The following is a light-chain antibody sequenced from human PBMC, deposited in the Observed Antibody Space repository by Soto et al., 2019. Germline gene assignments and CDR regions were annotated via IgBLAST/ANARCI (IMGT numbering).Light chain of an antibody. V-gene: IGLV1-44*01. CDR1: SSNIGENA. CDR2: SDD. Sequence: QPVLTQPPSASGTPGQRVTISCSGSSSNIGENAVTWYHHLPGTAPKVLIYSDDQRPSGVPDRFSGSKSGTSASLAISGLQSEDEAHFYCAAWDDNLNAWVFGGGTKLTVL. J-gene: IGLJ3*02. CDR3: AAWDDNLNAWV.